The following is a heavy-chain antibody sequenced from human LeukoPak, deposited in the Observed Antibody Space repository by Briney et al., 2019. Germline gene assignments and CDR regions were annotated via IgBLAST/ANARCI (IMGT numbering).Heavy chain of an antibody. CDR1: GGTFSSYA. CDR3: ARGPLDMGGYDSHFDY. D-gene: IGHD5-12*01. Sequence: GSSVTVSCKASGGTFSSYAISWVRQAPGQGLEWMGGIIPIFGTANYAQKFQGRVTITADESTSTAYMELSSLRSEDTAVYYCARGPLDMGGYDSHFDYWGQGTLVTVSS. V-gene: IGHV1-69*01. J-gene: IGHJ4*02. CDR2: IIPIFGTA.